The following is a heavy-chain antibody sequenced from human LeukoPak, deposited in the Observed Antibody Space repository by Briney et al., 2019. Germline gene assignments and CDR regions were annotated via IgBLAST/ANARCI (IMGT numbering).Heavy chain of an antibody. V-gene: IGHV4-34*01. CDR2: INHSGST. Sequence: PSETLSLTCALYGGSFSGYYWSWIRQPPGKGREWIGEINHSGSTNYNPSLKSRVTISVDTSKNQFSLKLSSVTAAETAVYYCARGPSYYDFWSGYYRVFQHWGQGTLVTVSS. CDR1: GGSFSGYY. D-gene: IGHD3-3*01. CDR3: ARGPSYYDFWSGYYRVFQH. J-gene: IGHJ1*01.